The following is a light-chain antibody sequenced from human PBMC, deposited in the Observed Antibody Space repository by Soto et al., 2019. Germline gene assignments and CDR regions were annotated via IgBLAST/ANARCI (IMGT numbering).Light chain of an antibody. CDR1: QSISTW. Sequence: QMTPFPYTLSASVVGRGSVTCRASQSISTWLGWYQQKPGKAPTLLIYDASSLKSGVPSRFSGSGSGTDFTLTISSLQPDDFATYYCQQYHTYSSITFGQGTRLEIK. V-gene: IGKV1-5*01. J-gene: IGKJ5*01. CDR3: QQYHTYSSIT. CDR2: DAS.